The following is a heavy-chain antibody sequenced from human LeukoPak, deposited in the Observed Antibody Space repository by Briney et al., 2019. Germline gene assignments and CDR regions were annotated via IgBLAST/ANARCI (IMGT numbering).Heavy chain of an antibody. J-gene: IGHJ5*02. CDR1: GYTFIDYY. CDR3: ARDGGDNWFDP. Sequence: ASVKVSWKASGYTFIDYYMHWVRQAPGQGLEWMGRINPNSGGTNYAQKFQGRVTMTRDTSISTAYMELSRLRSDDTAVYYCARDGGDNWFDPWGQGTLVTVSS. D-gene: IGHD3-16*01. CDR2: INPNSGGT. V-gene: IGHV1-2*06.